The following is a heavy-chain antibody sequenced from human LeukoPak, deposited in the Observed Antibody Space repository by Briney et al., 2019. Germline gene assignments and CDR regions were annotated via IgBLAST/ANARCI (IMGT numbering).Heavy chain of an antibody. D-gene: IGHD3-10*01. CDR1: GFTFSSYS. V-gene: IGHV3-21*04. J-gene: IGHJ4*02. Sequence: GGSLRPSCAASGFTFSSYSMNWVRQAPGKGLEWVSSISSSSSYIYYADSVKGRFTISRDNAKNSLYLQMNSLRAEDTAVYLCARGGVDYYGTGTYYLMYYFDYWGQGALVTVSS. CDR3: ARGGVDYYGTGTYYLMYYFDY. CDR2: ISSSSSYI.